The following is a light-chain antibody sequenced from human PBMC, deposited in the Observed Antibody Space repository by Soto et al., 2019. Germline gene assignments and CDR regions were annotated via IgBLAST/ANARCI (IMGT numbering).Light chain of an antibody. CDR2: YAS. Sequence: EIKLRQSPSTLSASQGERATLSCRASQSLRSSLAWYQQKPGQAPMLLIYYASSIATGIPSRFSGSGSGTDFPLTISRLQPEYFAVYYCQQYVGSPTFGQGTNVDVK. CDR1: QSLRSS. J-gene: IGKJ1*01. V-gene: IGKV3-20*01. CDR3: QQYVGSPT.